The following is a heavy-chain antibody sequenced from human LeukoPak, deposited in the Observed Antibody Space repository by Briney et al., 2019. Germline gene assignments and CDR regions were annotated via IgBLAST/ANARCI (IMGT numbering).Heavy chain of an antibody. CDR1: GFTFSSYG. J-gene: IGHJ5*02. V-gene: IGHV3-33*01. CDR2: IWYDGSNK. CDR3: ARDDSSSWYDWFDP. D-gene: IGHD6-13*01. Sequence: GGSLRLSCAASGFTFSSYGMHWVRQAPGKGLEWVAVIWYDGSNKYYADSVRGRFTISRDNSKNTLYLQMNSLRAEDTAVYYCARDDSSSWYDWFDPWGQGTLVTVSS.